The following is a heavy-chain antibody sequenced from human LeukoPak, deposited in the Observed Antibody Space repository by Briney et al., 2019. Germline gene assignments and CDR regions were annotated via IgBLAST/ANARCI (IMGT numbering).Heavy chain of an antibody. Sequence: GGSLRLSCAASGFTFDDYAMHWVRQAPGKGLEWVSGISWNSGSIGYADSVKGRFTISRDNAKNSLYLQMNSLRSEDTAVYYCARDGCSSTSCYRGGYYFDYWGQGTLVTVSS. D-gene: IGHD2-2*01. V-gene: IGHV3-9*01. J-gene: IGHJ4*02. CDR2: ISWNSGSI. CDR1: GFTFDDYA. CDR3: ARDGCSSTSCYRGGYYFDY.